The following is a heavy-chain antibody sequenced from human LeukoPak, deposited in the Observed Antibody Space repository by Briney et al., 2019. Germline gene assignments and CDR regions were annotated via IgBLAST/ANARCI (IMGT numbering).Heavy chain of an antibody. CDR2: IYYSGST. CDR3: ARGGPPRHYMDV. V-gene: IGHV4-61*01. D-gene: IGHD3-10*01. J-gene: IGHJ6*03. CDR1: GGSISSSSYY. Sequence: SETLSLTCTVSGGSISSSSYYWSWIRQPPGKGLGWIGYIYYSGSTNYNPSLKSRVTISVDTSKNQFSLKLSSVTAADTAVYYCARGGPPRHYMDVWGKGTTVTISS.